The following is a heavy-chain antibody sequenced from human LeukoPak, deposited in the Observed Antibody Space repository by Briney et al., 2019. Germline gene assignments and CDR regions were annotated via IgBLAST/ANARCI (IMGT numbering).Heavy chain of an antibody. V-gene: IGHV4-59*01. D-gene: IGHD4-11*01. CDR1: GGSTNYYY. CDR2: IDYSGRT. Sequence: SSETLSLTCTVSGGSTNYYYWSWIRQPPGKGLEWIGYIDYSGRTKYNPSLKSRVTISVDTSKNQFSLKLSSVTAADTAVYYCARAPVTTGYYYYYYMDVWGKGTTVTVSS. J-gene: IGHJ6*03. CDR3: ARAPVTTGYYYYYYMDV.